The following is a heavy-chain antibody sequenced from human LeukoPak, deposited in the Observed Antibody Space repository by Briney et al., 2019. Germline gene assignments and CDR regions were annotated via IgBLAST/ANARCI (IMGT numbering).Heavy chain of an antibody. CDR2: INHSGST. CDR1: GGSFSGYY. Sequence: SETLSLTCAVYGGSFSGYYWSWIRQPPGKGLEWVGEINHSGSTNYNPSLKSRVTISVDTSKNQWSLKLTSVTAADTAVYYCARGYGSGNYYPKDYWGQGTLVTVSS. D-gene: IGHD3-10*01. V-gene: IGHV4-34*01. J-gene: IGHJ4*02. CDR3: ARGYGSGNYYPKDY.